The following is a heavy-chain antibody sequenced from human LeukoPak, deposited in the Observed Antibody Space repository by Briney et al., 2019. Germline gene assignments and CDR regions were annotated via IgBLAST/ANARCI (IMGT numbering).Heavy chain of an antibody. CDR3: ARGSFIGYSFDY. CDR2: IYYSGST. V-gene: IGHV4-59*12. Sequence: SETLSLTCTVSGGSISSYYWSWIRQPPGKGLEWIGYIYYSGSTNYNPSLKSRVTISVDTSKNQFSLKLSSVTAADTAVYYCARGSFIGYSFDYWGQGTLVTVSS. CDR1: GGSISSYY. D-gene: IGHD2-2*03. J-gene: IGHJ4*02.